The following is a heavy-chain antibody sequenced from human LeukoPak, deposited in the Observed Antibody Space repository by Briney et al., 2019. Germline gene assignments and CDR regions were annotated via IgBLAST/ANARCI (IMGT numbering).Heavy chain of an antibody. CDR2: INQSGST. CDR3: ARGRWLQYET. V-gene: IGHV4-34*01. CDR1: GESFSGDY. Sequence: SETLSLTCGVYGESFSGDYWSWIRQPPGKGLEWIGEINQSGSTNYIPTLKSRVTISVDTSKNQFSLKLISVTAADTAVYYCARGRWLQYETWGQGTLVTVSS. D-gene: IGHD5-24*01. J-gene: IGHJ5*02.